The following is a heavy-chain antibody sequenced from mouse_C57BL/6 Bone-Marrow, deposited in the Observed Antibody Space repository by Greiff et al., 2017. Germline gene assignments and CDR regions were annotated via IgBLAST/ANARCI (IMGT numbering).Heavy chain of an antibody. CDR3: TLCGSYYFDY. CDR2: IDPETGGT. Sequence: VQLQQSGAELVRPGASVTLSCKASGYTFTDYEMHWVKQTPVHGLEWIGAIDPETGGTAYNQKFKGKAILTADKSSSTAYMELRSLTSEDSAVYYCTLCGSYYFDYWGQGTTVTVSS. CDR1: GYTFTDYE. D-gene: IGHD1-1*01. V-gene: IGHV1-15*01. J-gene: IGHJ2*01.